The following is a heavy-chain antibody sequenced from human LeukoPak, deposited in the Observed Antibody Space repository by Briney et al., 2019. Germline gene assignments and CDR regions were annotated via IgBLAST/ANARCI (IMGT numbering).Heavy chain of an antibody. V-gene: IGHV3-23*01. Sequence: GGSLGLSCAASGFTFSNYAMTWVRQAPGKGLEWVSAISGSGGSTYYAGAVKGRFTISRDNSKNTLYLQMNSLRAEDTAVYYCAKDRMASGSWNYWGQGTLVTVSS. D-gene: IGHD1-26*01. CDR3: AKDRMASGSWNY. CDR1: GFTFSNYA. J-gene: IGHJ4*02. CDR2: ISGSGGST.